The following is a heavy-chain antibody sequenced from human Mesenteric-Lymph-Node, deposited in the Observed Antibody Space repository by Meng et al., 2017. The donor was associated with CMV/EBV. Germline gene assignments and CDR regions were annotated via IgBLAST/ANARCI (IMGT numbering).Heavy chain of an antibody. CDR2: IYYSGST. V-gene: IGHV4-59*01. J-gene: IGHJ5*02. CDR1: GGSISSYY. D-gene: IGHD6-19*01. CDR3: ARDLRYSSGWFWFDP. Sequence: ESLKISCTVSGGSISSYYWSWIRQPPGKGLEWIGYIYYSGSTNYNPSLKSRVTISVDTSKNQFSLKLSSVTAADTAVYYCARDLRYSSGWFWFDPWGQGTLVTVSS.